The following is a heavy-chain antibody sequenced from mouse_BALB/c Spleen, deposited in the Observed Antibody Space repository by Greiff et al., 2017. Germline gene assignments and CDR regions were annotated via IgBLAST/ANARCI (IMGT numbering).Heavy chain of an antibody. CDR3: ARLSHGNWFAY. D-gene: IGHD2-1*01. CDR1: GYSITSDYA. Sequence: EVKLVESGPGLVKPSQSLSLTCTVTGYSITSDYAWNWIRQFPGNKLEWMGYISYSGSTSYNPSLKSRISITRDTSKNQFFLQLNSVTTEDTATYYCARLSHGNWFAYWGQGTLVTVSA. J-gene: IGHJ3*01. V-gene: IGHV3-2*02. CDR2: ISYSGST.